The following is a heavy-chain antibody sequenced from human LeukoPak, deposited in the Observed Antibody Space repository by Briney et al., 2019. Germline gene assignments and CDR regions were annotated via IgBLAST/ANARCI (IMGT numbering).Heavy chain of an antibody. D-gene: IGHD3-10*01. Sequence: PSETLSLTCTVSGGSISFYYWSWIRQPPGKGLECIGYIYYTGGTTYNPSLKSRLTMSLDTSRNQFSLKLSSVTAADTAVCYCARQNYYDSGSYWGFFEYWGQGALVTVSS. CDR3: ARQNYYDSGSYWGFFEY. CDR1: GGSISFYY. CDR2: IYYTGGT. J-gene: IGHJ4*02. V-gene: IGHV4-59*08.